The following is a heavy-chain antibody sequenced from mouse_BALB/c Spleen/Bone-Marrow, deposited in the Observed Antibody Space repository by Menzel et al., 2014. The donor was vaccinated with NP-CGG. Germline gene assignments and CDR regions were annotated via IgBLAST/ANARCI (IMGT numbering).Heavy chain of an antibody. V-gene: IGHV1S135*01. CDR3: SRGVLAYFDY. J-gene: IGHJ2*01. CDR1: GYAFTNYN. CDR2: IDPCSGGT. Sequence: EVHLVESGPGLVKPGASVKVSCKASGYAFTNYNMNWVKQSHGKSLERIGYIDPCSGGTNYNQKFRGKATLTVDKSSSTAYMHLNSLTSEDSAVYYCSRGVLAYFDYWGQGTTLTVSS. D-gene: IGHD2-14*01.